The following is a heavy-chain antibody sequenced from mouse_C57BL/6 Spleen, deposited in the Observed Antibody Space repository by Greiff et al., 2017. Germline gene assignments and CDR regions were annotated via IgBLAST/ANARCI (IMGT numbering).Heavy chain of an antibody. CDR3: ARDMAYYSIPFDY. V-gene: IGHV3-6*01. Sequence: EVQLVESGPGLVKPSQSLSLTCSVTGYSITSGYYWNWIRQFPGNKLEWMGYISYDGSNNYNPSLKNRISITRDTSKNQFFLKLNSVTTEDTATYYCARDMAYYSIPFDYWGQGTTLTVSS. CDR2: ISYDGSN. D-gene: IGHD2-5*01. CDR1: GYSITSGYY. J-gene: IGHJ2*01.